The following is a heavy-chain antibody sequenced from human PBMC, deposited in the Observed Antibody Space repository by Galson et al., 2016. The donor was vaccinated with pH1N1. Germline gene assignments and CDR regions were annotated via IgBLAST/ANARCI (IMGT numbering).Heavy chain of an antibody. D-gene: IGHD4/OR15-4a*01. Sequence: SLRLSCAGSGFTFSNYWMHWVRQAPGKGLEWVANIKHDGSQKYYVDSVKGRFTISRDNAKNSLYLQMNSLRAEDTAVYYCWRAVGAVEAFWGQGTLVTVSS. CDR1: GFTFSNYW. CDR2: IKHDGSQK. V-gene: IGHV3-7*01. J-gene: IGHJ4*02. CDR3: WRAVGAVEAF.